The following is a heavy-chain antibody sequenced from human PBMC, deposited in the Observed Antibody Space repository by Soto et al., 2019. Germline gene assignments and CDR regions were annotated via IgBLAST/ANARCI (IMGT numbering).Heavy chain of an antibody. V-gene: IGHV3-74*01. CDR2: INSDGSST. CDR1: GFTFSSYW. CDR3: ARRVAARFAFDI. Sequence: GSRRRACTASGFTFSSYWMHWVRQAPGKGLVWVSRINSDGSSTSYADSVKGRFTISRDNAKNTLYLQMNSLRAEDTAVYYCARRVAARFAFDIWGQGTMVTV. D-gene: IGHD6-6*01. J-gene: IGHJ3*02.